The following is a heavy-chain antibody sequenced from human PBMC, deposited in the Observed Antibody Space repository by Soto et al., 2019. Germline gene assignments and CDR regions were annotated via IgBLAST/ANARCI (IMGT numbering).Heavy chain of an antibody. V-gene: IGHV3-33*01. CDR1: GFTFSRYG. CDR2: IWYDGSNK. D-gene: IGHD5-12*01. Sequence: QVQLVESGGGVVQPGRSLRLSCAASGFTFSRYGMHWVRQAPGTGLEWGAVIWYDGSNKYYADSVRGRFTISRDNSKNTRYLQMHSLRAEDTAVYYCARPSRDGYNSDAFDIWGQGTMVTVSS. J-gene: IGHJ3*02. CDR3: ARPSRDGYNSDAFDI.